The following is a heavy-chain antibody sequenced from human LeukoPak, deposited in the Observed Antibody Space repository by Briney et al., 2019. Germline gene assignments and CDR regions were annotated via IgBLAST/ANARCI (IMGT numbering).Heavy chain of an antibody. CDR3: ARVRVEAWFLFGRQAAPAYFDY. D-gene: IGHD3-16*01. J-gene: IGHJ4*02. CDR2: INHSGST. CDR1: GGSFSGYY. Sequence: PSETLSLTCAVYGGSFSGYYWSWIRQPPGKGLEWIGEINHSGSTNYNPSLKSRVTISVDTSKHQFSLKLSSVTAADTAVYYCARVRVEAWFLFGRQAAPAYFDYWGQGTLVTVSS. V-gene: IGHV4-34*01.